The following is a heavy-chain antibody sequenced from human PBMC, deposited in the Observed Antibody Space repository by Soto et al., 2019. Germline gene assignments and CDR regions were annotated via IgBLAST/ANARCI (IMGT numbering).Heavy chain of an antibody. CDR3: AKTGYSSSRSYYYYGMDV. V-gene: IGHV5-51*01. D-gene: IGHD6-13*01. CDR1: GYSFTSYW. CDR2: IYPGGSDT. J-gene: IGHJ6*02. Sequence: PGESLKISCKGSGYSFTSYWIGWVRQMPGKGLEWMGIIYPGGSDTRYSPSFQGQVTISADKSISTAYLQWSSLKASDTAMYYCAKTGYSSSRSYYYYGMDVWGQGTTVTVYS.